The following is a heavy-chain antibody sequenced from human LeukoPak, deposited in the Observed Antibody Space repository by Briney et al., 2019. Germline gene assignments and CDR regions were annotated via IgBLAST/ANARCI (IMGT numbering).Heavy chain of an antibody. CDR2: TYYRSKWYN. Sequence: SQTLSLTCAISVDSVSINIAASNSIRQSPSRGLEWLGRTYYRSKWYNDYAVSVKSRITINPDTSKNQSSLQLNSVTPADTAVYYCARMDIVATDAFDIWGQGTMVTVSS. D-gene: IGHD5-12*01. J-gene: IGHJ3*02. CDR1: VDSVSINIAA. CDR3: ARMDIVATDAFDI. V-gene: IGHV6-1*01.